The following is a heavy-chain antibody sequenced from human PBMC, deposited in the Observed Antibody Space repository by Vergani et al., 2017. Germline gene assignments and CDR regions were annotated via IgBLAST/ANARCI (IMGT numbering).Heavy chain of an antibody. CDR2: IWYDGSNK. D-gene: IGHD6-13*01. Sequence: QVQLVESGGGVVQPGRSLRLSCAASGFTFSSYGMHWVRQAPGKGLEWVAVIWYDGSNKYYADSVKGRFTISRDNSKNTLYLQMNSLRAEDTAVYYCARGLVIAAAGPYYYYYGMDVWGQGTTVTVSS. CDR3: ARGLVIAAAGPYYYYYGMDV. V-gene: IGHV3-33*01. CDR1: GFTFSSYG. J-gene: IGHJ6*02.